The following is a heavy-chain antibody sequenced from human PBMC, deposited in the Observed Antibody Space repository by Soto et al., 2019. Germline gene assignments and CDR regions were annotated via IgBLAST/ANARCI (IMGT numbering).Heavy chain of an antibody. J-gene: IGHJ6*02. Sequence: QVQVVESGGGVVQPGRSLRLSCAASGFTFSSFGMHWVRQAPGKGLEWVSLIWYDGSKKSYGDSVKGRFTIPRDNSRNSVYWQMNSLRADDTAVYYCARDASYYSLWSGYYPSRNGMDVWGQGTTVTVSS. CDR1: GFTFSSFG. D-gene: IGHD3-3*01. V-gene: IGHV3-33*01. CDR2: IWYDGSKK. CDR3: ARDASYYSLWSGYYPSRNGMDV.